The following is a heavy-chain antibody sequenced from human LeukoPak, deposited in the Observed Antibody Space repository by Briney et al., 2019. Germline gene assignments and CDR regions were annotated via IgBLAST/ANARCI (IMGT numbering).Heavy chain of an antibody. Sequence: GASVKVSCKASGYTFTSYDINWVRQATGQGLEWMGWMNPNSGNTGYAQKFQGRVTMTRNTSISTAYMELGSLRSEDTAVYYCARGPTEWELLFQHWGQGTLVTVSS. CDR1: GYTFTSYD. D-gene: IGHD1-26*01. V-gene: IGHV1-8*01. CDR2: MNPNSGNT. J-gene: IGHJ1*01. CDR3: ARGPTEWELLFQH.